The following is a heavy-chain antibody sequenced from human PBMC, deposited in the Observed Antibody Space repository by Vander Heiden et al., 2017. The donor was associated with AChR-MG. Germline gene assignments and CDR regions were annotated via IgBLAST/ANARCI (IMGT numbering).Heavy chain of an antibody. CDR3: AKRSSSSSSDSHSHFDY. Sequence: PLSESGVGLSQRGGSPILLCASFGFSFSIFSMSWVSPVRGRGLEWVFTMNCSGGSTYYAGSVKGPFTISRDNARNTLYLQLSSLRDEDTAVYYCAKRSSSSSSDSHSHFDYWGQVALVTVSS. V-gene: IGHV3-23*01. CDR2: MNCSGGST. J-gene: IGHJ4*02. CDR1: GFSFSIFS. D-gene: IGHD6-6*01.